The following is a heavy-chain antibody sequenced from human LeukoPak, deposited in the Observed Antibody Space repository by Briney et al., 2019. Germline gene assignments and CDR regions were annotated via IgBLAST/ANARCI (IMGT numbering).Heavy chain of an antibody. CDR3: ARDLYVAGSAFDI. CDR1: GFTFSSYG. Sequence: GGSLRLSCAASGFTFSSYGMSWVRQSPGRGLEWVSTISGSGGGTYYADSVKGRLTISRDNSRNTLYLQMNSLRAEDTAVYYCARDLYVAGSAFDIWGQGTMVTVSS. D-gene: IGHD6-19*01. V-gene: IGHV3-23*01. CDR2: ISGSGGGT. J-gene: IGHJ3*02.